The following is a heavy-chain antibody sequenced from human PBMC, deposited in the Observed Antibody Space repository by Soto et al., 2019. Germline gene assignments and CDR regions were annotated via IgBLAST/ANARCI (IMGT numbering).Heavy chain of an antibody. CDR2: ISPNSKDT. J-gene: IGHJ6*03. Sequence: PGGSLRLSCAASGFTFSDIYMAWVRQTPGKGLEYVSYISPNSKDTKYADSVKGRFTISRDNAKKSLYLQMNSLRDEDTAVYYCALQFSSPNYYYYMDVWAKRTAVTGSS. V-gene: IGHV3-11*06. D-gene: IGHD6-13*01. CDR1: GFTFSDIY. CDR3: ALQFSSPNYYYYMDV.